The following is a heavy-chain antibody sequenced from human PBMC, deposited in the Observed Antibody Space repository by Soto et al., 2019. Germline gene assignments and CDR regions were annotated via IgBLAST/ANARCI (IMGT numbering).Heavy chain of an antibody. D-gene: IGHD2-2*01. CDR1: GFTFSSYW. V-gene: IGHV3-7*01. J-gene: IGHJ6*03. CDR3: ARDSHCSSTSCSQTNYYYYYMDV. CDR2: IKQDGSEK. Sequence: GGSLRLSCAASGFTFSSYWMSWVRQAPGKGLEWVANIKQDGSEKYYVDSVKGRFTISRDNAKNSLYLQMNSLRAEDTAVYYCARDSHCSSTSCSQTNYYYYYMDVWGKGTTVTVSS.